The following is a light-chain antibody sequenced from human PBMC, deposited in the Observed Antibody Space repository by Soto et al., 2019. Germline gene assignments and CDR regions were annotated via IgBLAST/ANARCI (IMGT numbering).Light chain of an antibody. V-gene: IGKV3-15*01. J-gene: IGKJ2*01. CDR2: GAS. CDR3: QHYFNWPYT. CDR1: QSVSSN. Sequence: EIVMTQSPATLSVSPGERATPSCRASQSVSSNLAWYQQKPGQAPRLLMYGASTRATGIPARFSGSGSGTEFTLTISSLQSEDFALYYCQHYFNWPYTFGQGTKVDIK.